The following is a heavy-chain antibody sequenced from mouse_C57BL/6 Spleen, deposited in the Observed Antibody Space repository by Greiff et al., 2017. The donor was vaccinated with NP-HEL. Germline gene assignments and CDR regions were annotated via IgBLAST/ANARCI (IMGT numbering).Heavy chain of an antibody. J-gene: IGHJ2*01. CDR1: GYTFTNYW. CDR2: IRPNDGDT. V-gene: IGHV1-74*01. Sequence: QVQLQQPGAELVKPGASVKVSCTASGYTFTNYWMHWVKQRPGQGLEWIGRIRPNDGDTNYNQKFKGKATLTVDKSSSTAYMQLSSLTLEDSAIDYYAIAVTTVVEDYWGQGTTLTVSS. CDR3: AIAVTTVVEDY. D-gene: IGHD1-1*01.